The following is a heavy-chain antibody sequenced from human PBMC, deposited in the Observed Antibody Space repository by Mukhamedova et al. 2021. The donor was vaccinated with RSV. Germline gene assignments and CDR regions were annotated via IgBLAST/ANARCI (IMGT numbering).Heavy chain of an antibody. CDR2: ISAYNGNT. J-gene: IGHJ3*02. D-gene: IGHD2-8*01. Sequence: GISWVRQAPGQGLEWMGWISAYNGNTNYAQKLQGRVTMTTDTSTSTAYMELRSLRSDDTAVYYCASNGAHMLSANADAFDIWGQGT. CDR3: ASNGAHMLSANADAFDI. V-gene: IGHV1-18*01. CDR1: G.